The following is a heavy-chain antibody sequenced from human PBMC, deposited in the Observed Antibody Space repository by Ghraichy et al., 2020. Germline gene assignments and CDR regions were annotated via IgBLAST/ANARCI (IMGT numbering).Heavy chain of an antibody. CDR3: ARSLVYYGSGSYYRGGYYCDY. Sequence: LSLTCAASGFTFSSYWMSWVRQAPGKGLEWVANIKQDGSEKYYVDSVKGRFTISRDNAKNSLYLQMNSLRAEDTAVYYCARSLVYYGSGSYYRGGYYCDYWGQGTLVTVSS. V-gene: IGHV3-7*03. D-gene: IGHD3-10*01. CDR2: IKQDGSEK. J-gene: IGHJ4*02. CDR1: GFTFSSYW.